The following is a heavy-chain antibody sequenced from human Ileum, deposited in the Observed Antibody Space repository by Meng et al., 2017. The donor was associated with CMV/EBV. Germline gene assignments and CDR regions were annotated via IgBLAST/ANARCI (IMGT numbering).Heavy chain of an antibody. CDR2: IYYSGST. D-gene: IGHD1-1*01. V-gene: IGHV4-59*12. CDR1: GGSISNYY. J-gene: IGHJ5*02. Sequence: SETLSLTCTVSGGSISNYYWSWFRQPPGKGLEWIGYIYYSGSTRYNPSLKSRVAISMGTSKSQFSLKVTSVTAADTAVYYCARVGHDNIAVGWLDPWGQGTLVTVSS. CDR3: ARVGHDNIAVGWLDP.